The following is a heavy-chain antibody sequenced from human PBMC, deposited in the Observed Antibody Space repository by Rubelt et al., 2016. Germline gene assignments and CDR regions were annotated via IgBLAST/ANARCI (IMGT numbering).Heavy chain of an antibody. CDR1: GRSISRSNYY. CDR3: SVLADFDY. D-gene: IGHD4/OR15-4a*01. J-gene: IGHJ4*02. Sequence: QLQLQESGPGLVKPSETLSLTCLVSGRSISRSNYYWAWIRQPPGKGLEWIGTVYYTGTSSYNPSLKSRVTMSIDTSKYQLSLSLNSVTAAATAVYYCSVLADFDYWGQGTLVT. CDR2: VYYTGTS. V-gene: IGHV4-39*01.